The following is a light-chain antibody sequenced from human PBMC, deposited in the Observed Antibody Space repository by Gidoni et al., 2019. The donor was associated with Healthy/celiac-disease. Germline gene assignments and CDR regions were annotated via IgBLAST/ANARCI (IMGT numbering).Light chain of an antibody. V-gene: IGLV2-14*01. CDR1: SSDVGGYNY. CDR3: SSYTSSSTWV. CDR2: EVS. J-gene: IGLJ3*02. Sequence: QSALTQPASVSRSPGQSITISCTGTSSDVGGYNYVSWYQQHPGKAPKLMIYEVSNRPSGVPDRFSGSKSGNTASLTISGLQAEDEADYYCSSYTSSSTWVFGGGTKLTVL.